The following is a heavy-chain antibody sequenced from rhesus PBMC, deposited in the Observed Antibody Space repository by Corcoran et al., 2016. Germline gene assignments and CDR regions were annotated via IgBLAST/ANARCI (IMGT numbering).Heavy chain of an antibody. CDR1: GGSISSGYYY. Sequence: QVQLQESGPGLVKPSETLSLTCAVSGGSISSGYYYWSWIRQPTGKRLVWIGYITYICSPSNNPSLKSPCTISSNTSKNQFSLKLNSVPSADTALYYCASDHLLTDYGNYGGYYGLDSWGQGVVVTVSS. V-gene: IGHV4-122*02. CDR2: ITYICSP. J-gene: IGHJ6*01. D-gene: IGHD4-35*01. CDR3: ASDHLLTDYGNYGGYYGLDS.